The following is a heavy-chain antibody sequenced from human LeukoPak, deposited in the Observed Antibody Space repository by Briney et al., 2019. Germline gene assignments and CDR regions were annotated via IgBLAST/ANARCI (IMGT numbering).Heavy chain of an antibody. CDR1: GFTFSSYS. CDR3: AGLLYYDSSVNWFDP. D-gene: IGHD3-22*01. V-gene: IGHV3-21*04. Sequence: GGSLRLSCAASGFTFSSYSMNWVRQAPGKGLEWVSSISSSSSYIYYADSVKGRFTISRDNAKNSLYLQMNSLRAEDTAVYYCAGLLYYDSSVNWFDPWGQGTLVTVSS. CDR2: ISSSSSYI. J-gene: IGHJ5*02.